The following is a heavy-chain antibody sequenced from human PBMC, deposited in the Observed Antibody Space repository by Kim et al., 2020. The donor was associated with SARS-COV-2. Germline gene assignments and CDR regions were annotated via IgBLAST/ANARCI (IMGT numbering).Heavy chain of an antibody. CDR1: GYTLTELS. V-gene: IGHV1-24*01. J-gene: IGHJ1*01. D-gene: IGHD6-19*01. CDR2: FDPEDGET. Sequence: ASVKVSCKVSGYTLTELSMHWVRQAPGKGLEWMGGFDPEDGETIYAQKFQGRVTMTEDTSTDTAYMELSSLRSEDTAVYYCATFSVGSGWYEGSSGAEYFQHWGQGTLVTVSS. CDR3: ATFSVGSGWYEGSSGAEYFQH.